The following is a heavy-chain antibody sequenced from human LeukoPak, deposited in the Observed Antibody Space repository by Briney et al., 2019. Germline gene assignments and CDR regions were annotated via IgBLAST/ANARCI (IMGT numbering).Heavy chain of an antibody. CDR3: ARDGGGQCDY. Sequence: GGSLRLSCAASGFTFSSYWMHWVRQAPGKGLEWVSSISSSSSYIYYADSVKGRFTISRDNAKNSLYLQMNSLRAEDTAVYYCARDGGGQCDYWGQGTLVTVSS. CDR1: GFTFSSYW. V-gene: IGHV3-21*01. CDR2: ISSSSSYI. J-gene: IGHJ4*02. D-gene: IGHD6-19*01.